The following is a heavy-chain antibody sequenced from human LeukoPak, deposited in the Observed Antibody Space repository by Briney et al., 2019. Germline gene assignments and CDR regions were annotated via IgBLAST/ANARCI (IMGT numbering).Heavy chain of an antibody. CDR2: ISGSGGST. Sequence: GALRLSCAASGFTVSSNYMSWVRQAPGKGLEWVSTISGSGGSTYYADSVKGRFTISRDNSKNTLYLQMNSLRAEDTAVYYCAKGQVSYGHRPFDYWGQGTLVTVSS. CDR3: AKGQVSYGHRPFDY. J-gene: IGHJ4*02. D-gene: IGHD5-18*01. CDR1: GFTVSSNY. V-gene: IGHV3-23*01.